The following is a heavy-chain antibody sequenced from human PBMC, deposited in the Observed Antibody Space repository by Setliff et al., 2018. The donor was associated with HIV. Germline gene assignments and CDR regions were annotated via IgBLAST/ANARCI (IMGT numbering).Heavy chain of an antibody. CDR1: GVSFSGDY. J-gene: IGHJ4*02. D-gene: IGHD3-9*01. CDR3: ARGRDWAKTGDF. Sequence: SETLSLTCAVSGVSFSGDYWSWVRQPPGKGLEWIAEVHPSGSINYNSSLKSRVAISVDTSNNQFSLTVTSVTAADTAVYYCARGRDWAKTGDFWGQGALVTVSS. V-gene: IGHV4-34*01. CDR2: VHPSGSI.